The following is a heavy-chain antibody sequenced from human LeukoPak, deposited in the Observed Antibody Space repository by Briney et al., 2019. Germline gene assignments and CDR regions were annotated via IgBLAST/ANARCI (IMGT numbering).Heavy chain of an antibody. CDR2: ISGGGST. J-gene: IGHJ4*02. D-gene: IGHD6-13*01. CDR3: AKSFGPVIAAAGTGAD. CDR1: GFTFNYYA. V-gene: IGHV3-23*01. Sequence: GGSLRLSCAASGFTFNYYAMSWVRQAPGKEPEWVSGISGGGSTYYADSVKGRFTISRDNSKNTLYLQMNSLGAEDTAVYYCAKSFGPVIAAAGTGADWGQGILVTVSS.